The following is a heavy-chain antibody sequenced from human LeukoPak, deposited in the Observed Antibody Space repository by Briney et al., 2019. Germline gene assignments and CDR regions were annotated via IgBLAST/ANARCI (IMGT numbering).Heavy chain of an antibody. V-gene: IGHV4-4*09. Sequence: SETLSLTCTVSGGPISSYYWSWIRQPPGKGLEWIGYIHTRGSTNYNPSLKSRVTISVDTSKNQFSLKLSSVTAADTAVYYCAGNSGWYVYNYWGQGTLVSVSS. D-gene: IGHD6-19*01. CDR3: AGNSGWYVYNY. J-gene: IGHJ4*02. CDR1: GGPISSYY. CDR2: IHTRGST.